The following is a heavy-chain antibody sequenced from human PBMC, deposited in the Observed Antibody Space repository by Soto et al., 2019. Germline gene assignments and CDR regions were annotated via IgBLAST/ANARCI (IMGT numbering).Heavy chain of an antibody. V-gene: IGHV4-39*01. Sequence: HLQLQESGPGLVKPSETLSLTCTVSGGSITSTSYYWAWIRQPPGKGLEWIGNINYGGGTSYAPSLKSRVIISVDTSKNQFSLKLTSVTAADTAVYFCATYTDGWTSDYWGQGTLVTVSS. CDR1: GGSITSTSYY. J-gene: IGHJ4*02. CDR2: INYGGGT. CDR3: ATYTDGWTSDY. D-gene: IGHD6-19*01.